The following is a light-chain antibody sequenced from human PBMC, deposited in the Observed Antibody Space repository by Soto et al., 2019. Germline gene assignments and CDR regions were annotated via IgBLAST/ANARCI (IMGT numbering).Light chain of an antibody. Sequence: EIVMTQSPATLSVSPGESVTLSCWTSQSVRSNLAWYQQKPGQAPRLLIYGASTRAAGIQVRFSGGGSGTEFTLTISGLQSEDLAVYYCQQSKNWPPFTFVPGTRMEF. V-gene: IGKV3-15*01. J-gene: IGKJ1*01. CDR3: QQSKNWPPFT. CDR2: GAS. CDR1: QSVRSN.